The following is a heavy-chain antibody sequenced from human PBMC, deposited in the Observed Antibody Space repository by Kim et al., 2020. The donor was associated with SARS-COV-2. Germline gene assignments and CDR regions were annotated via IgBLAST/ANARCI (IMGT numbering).Heavy chain of an antibody. J-gene: IGHJ4*02. CDR1: GFTFSSYA. V-gene: IGHV3-30-3*01. CDR3: ARYPVSGYSLSYFDY. D-gene: IGHD3-22*01. CDR2: ISYAGSNK. Sequence: GGSLRLSCAASGFTFSSYAMHWVRQAPGKGLEWVAVISYAGSNKYYADSVTGRFTISRDNSKNTLYLQMNSLRAEETAVYYCARYPVSGYSLSYFDYWGQGPLVTVSS.